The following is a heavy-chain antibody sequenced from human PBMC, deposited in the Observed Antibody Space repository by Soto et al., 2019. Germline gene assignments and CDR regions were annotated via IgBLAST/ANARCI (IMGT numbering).Heavy chain of an antibody. CDR1: GGSISSGGYY. J-gene: IGHJ6*03. CDR3: ARDRLAGDYEPYYYYMDV. Sequence: QVQLQESGPGLVKPSQTLSLTCTVSGGSISSGGYYWSWIRQHPGKGLEWIGYIYYSGSTSYNPSLKSRVTMSVDTSRDQFSVKLSSVTAADTAVYYCARDRLAGDYEPYYYYMDVWGKGTTVTVSS. D-gene: IGHD4-17*01. V-gene: IGHV4-31*03. CDR2: IYYSGST.